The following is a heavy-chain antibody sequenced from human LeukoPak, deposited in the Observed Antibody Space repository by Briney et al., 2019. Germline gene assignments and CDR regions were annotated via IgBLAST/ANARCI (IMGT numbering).Heavy chain of an antibody. CDR1: GASLSSLY. CDR3: ASESRQLGN. D-gene: IGHD1-1*01. J-gene: IGHJ4*02. Sequence: PSETLSLTCTVSGASLSSLYWSWIRQPPGRGLEWIGFISNSGSPTYNPSLNSRVTISLDTSKNQFSLKVNYVPAADTAVYYCASESRQLGNWGQGTLVTVSS. V-gene: IGHV4-59*01. CDR2: ISNSGSP.